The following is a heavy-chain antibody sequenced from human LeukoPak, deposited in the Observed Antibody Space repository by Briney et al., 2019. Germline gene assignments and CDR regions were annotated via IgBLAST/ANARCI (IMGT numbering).Heavy chain of an antibody. Sequence: ASVKVSCKASGYTFTSYDINWVRQATGQGLEWMGWMNPNSGNTGYARKFQGRVTMTRNTPISTAYMELSSLRSEDTAVYYCARVGGGYYDSSGYYSQVWGQGTLVTVSS. J-gene: IGHJ4*02. CDR3: ARVGGGYYDSSGYYSQV. CDR1: GYTFTSYD. D-gene: IGHD3-22*01. V-gene: IGHV1-8*01. CDR2: MNPNSGNT.